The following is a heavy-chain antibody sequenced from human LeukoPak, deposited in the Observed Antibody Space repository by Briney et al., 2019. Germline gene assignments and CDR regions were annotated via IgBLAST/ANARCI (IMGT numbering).Heavy chain of an antibody. V-gene: IGHV1-2*02. J-gene: IGHJ4*02. D-gene: IGHD3-10*01. CDR2: INPNSGGT. CDR3: ARAVTMVRGVIDY. Sequence: GASVKVSCKASGYTFTGYYMHWVRQAPGQGLEWMGWINPNSGGTNYAQKFQGRVTMTRDTSISTAYMELSRLRSGDTAVYYCARAVTMVRGVIDYWGQGTLVTVSS. CDR1: GYTFTGYY.